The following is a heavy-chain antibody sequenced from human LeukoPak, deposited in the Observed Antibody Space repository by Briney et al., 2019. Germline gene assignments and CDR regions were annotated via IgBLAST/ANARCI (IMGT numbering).Heavy chain of an antibody. CDR2: ISSSGSTK. Sequence: GGSLRLSCAASGFTFSSYEMNWVRQAPGKGLEWVSYISSSGSTKYYADSVKGRFTISRDNSKNTLYLQMNSLRAEDTAVYYCAKVGDIVGATNYYYMDVWGKGTTVTISS. CDR3: AKVGDIVGATNYYYMDV. J-gene: IGHJ6*03. D-gene: IGHD1-26*01. CDR1: GFTFSSYE. V-gene: IGHV3-48*03.